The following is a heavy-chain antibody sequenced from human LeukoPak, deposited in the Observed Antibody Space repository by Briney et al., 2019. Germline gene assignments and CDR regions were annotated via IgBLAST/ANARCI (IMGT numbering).Heavy chain of an antibody. CDR1: GFTFSSYA. D-gene: IGHD6-13*01. V-gene: IGHV3-30*04. CDR2: ISYDGSNK. J-gene: IGHJ5*02. CDR3: ARGGYSSSWYST. Sequence: PGGSLRLSCAASGFTFSSYAMHWVRRAPGKGLEWVAVISYDGSNKYYADSVKGRFTISRDNSKNTLYLQMNSLRAEDTAVYYCARGGYSSSWYSTWGQGTLVTVSS.